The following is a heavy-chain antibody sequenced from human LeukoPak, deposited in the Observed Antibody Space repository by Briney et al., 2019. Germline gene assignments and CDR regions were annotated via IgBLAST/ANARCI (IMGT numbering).Heavy chain of an antibody. J-gene: IGHJ4*02. Sequence: ASVKVSCKVSGYTLTELSMHWVRQAPGKGLEWMGGFDPEDGETIYAQKFQGRVTMTEDTSTDTAYMELSSLRSEDTAVYYYATDQQQLEKPPAYWGQGTLVTVSS. CDR2: FDPEDGET. CDR3: ATDQQQLEKPPAY. CDR1: GYTLTELS. V-gene: IGHV1-24*01. D-gene: IGHD6-13*01.